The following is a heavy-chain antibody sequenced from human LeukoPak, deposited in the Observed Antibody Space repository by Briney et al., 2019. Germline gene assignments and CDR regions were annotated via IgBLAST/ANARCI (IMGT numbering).Heavy chain of an antibody. J-gene: IGHJ4*02. CDR1: GYTFTSYD. CDR3: ATLTVDIVATTADY. Sequence: EASVKVSYKASGYTFTSYDINWVRQATGQGLEWMGWMNPNSGNTGYAQKFQGRVTMTEDTSTDTAYMELSSLRSEDTAVYYCATLTVDIVATTADYWGQGTLVTVSS. CDR2: MNPNSGNT. D-gene: IGHD5-12*01. V-gene: IGHV1-8*01.